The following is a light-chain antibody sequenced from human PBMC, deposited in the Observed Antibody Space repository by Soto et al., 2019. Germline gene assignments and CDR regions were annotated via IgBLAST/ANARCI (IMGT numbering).Light chain of an antibody. V-gene: IGLV1-40*01. CDR2: GNS. CDR1: SSNIGAGYD. J-gene: IGLJ2*01. CDR3: QSYDSSLSGSV. Sequence: QSVLTQPPSVSGAPGQRVTISCTGSSSNIGAGYDVPWYQQLPGTAPKLLIYGNSNRPSGVPDRFSGSKSGTSASLAITGLQAEYEADYYCQSYDSSLSGSVFGGGTKLTVL.